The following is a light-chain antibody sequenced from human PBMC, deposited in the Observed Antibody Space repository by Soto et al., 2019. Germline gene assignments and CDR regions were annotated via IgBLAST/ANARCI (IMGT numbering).Light chain of an antibody. V-gene: IGKV3-15*01. CDR1: QSVSTN. Sequence: GMNQSPATLSVYPGERATLSCRASQSVSTNLAWYQQKPGQAPRVLIYGASTRATAVPARFSGSGSGTEFTLTISSLQPEDFAVYYCQQYNNWYTFGQGTRLEIK. CDR3: QQYNNWYT. J-gene: IGKJ5*01. CDR2: GAS.